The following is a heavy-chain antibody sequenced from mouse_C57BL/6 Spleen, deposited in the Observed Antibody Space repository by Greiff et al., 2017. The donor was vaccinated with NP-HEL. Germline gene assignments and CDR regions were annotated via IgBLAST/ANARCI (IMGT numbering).Heavy chain of an antibody. Sequence: QVQLQQPGAELVMPGASVKLSCKASGYTLTSYWMHWVKQRPGQGLEWIGEIDPSDSYTNYNQKFKGKSTLTVDKSSSTAYMQLSSLTSEDSAVYYCARRRIYSNSGFDYWGQGTTLTVSS. CDR3: ARRRIYSNSGFDY. J-gene: IGHJ2*01. CDR1: GYTLTSYW. D-gene: IGHD2-5*01. CDR2: IDPSDSYT. V-gene: IGHV1-69*01.